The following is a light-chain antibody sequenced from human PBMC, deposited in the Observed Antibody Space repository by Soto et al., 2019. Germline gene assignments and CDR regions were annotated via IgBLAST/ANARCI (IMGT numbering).Light chain of an antibody. J-gene: IGLJ1*01. CDR3: CSYAGSPFYV. V-gene: IGLV2-11*01. CDR2: DVS. CDR1: SSDVGGYNY. Sequence: VLTQPRSVSGSPGQSVTISCTGTSSDVGGYNYVSWYQQHPGKAPKLMIYDVSKRPSGVPDRFSGSKSGNTASLTISGLQAEDEADYYCCSYAGSPFYVFGTGTKVTVL.